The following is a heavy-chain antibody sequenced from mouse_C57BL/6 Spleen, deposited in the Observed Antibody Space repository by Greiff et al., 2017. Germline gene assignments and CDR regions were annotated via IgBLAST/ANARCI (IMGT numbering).Heavy chain of an antibody. CDR3: THYYGSSHWYFDV. Sequence: EVQLQESGAELVRPGASVKLSCTASGFNIKDYYMHWVKQRPEQGLEWIGRIDPEDGDTEYAPKFQGKATMTADTSSNTAYLQLSSLTSEDSAVYYCTHYYGSSHWYFDVWGTGTTVTVSS. CDR2: IDPEDGDT. V-gene: IGHV14-1*01. CDR1: GFNIKDYY. D-gene: IGHD1-1*01. J-gene: IGHJ1*03.